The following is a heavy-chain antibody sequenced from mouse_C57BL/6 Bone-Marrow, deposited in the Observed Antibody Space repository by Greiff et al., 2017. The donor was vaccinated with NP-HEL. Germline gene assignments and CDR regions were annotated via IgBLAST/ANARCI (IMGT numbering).Heavy chain of an antibody. CDR1: GYAFSSSW. Sequence: QVHVKQSGPELVKPGASVKISCKASGYAFSSSWMNWVKQRPGQGLAWIGRIYPGDGDTNYNGKFKGKATLTADKSSSTAYMQLSSLTSEDSAVYFCENFTTVAFDDWGKGTTLTVSS. V-gene: IGHV1-82*01. D-gene: IGHD1-1*01. J-gene: IGHJ2*01. CDR2: IYPGDGDT. CDR3: ENFTTVAFDD.